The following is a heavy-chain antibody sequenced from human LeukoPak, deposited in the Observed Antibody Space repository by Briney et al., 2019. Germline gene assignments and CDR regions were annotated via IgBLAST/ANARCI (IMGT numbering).Heavy chain of an antibody. CDR2: ISAYNGNT. D-gene: IGHD5-12*01. Sequence: ASVKVSCKASGYTFTSYGISWVRQAPGQGLEWMGWISAYNGNTNYAQKLQGGVTMTTDTSTSTAYMELRSLRSDDTAVYYCARVRGYSGYDLGLNYFDYWGQGTLVTVSS. J-gene: IGHJ4*02. CDR3: ARVRGYSGYDLGLNYFDY. CDR1: GYTFTSYG. V-gene: IGHV1-18*01.